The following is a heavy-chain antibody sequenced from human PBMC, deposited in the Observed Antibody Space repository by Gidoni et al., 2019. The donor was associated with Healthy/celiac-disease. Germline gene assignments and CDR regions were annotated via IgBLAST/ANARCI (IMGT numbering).Heavy chain of an antibody. CDR3: ARDLVGDGVVLRHAFDI. CDR1: GGSISSGGYY. Sequence: QVQLQESGPGLVKPSQTLSLTCTVSGGSISSGGYYWSWSRQHPGKGLEWIGYIYYSGSTYYHPSLKSRVTISVDTSKNQFSLKLSSVTAADTAVYYCARDLVGDGVVLRHAFDIWGQGTRVTVSS. CDR2: IYYSGST. D-gene: IGHD3-16*01. J-gene: IGHJ3*02. V-gene: IGHV4-31*03.